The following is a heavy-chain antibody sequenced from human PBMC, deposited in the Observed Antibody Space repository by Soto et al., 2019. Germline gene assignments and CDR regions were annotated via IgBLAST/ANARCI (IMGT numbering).Heavy chain of an antibody. J-gene: IGHJ4*02. CDR1: GYTFTDYF. CDR2: GNPDTGVA. CDR3: ARDPIRGGVPYFFDF. Sequence: QVQLVQSGAEVKRPGASVKVSCKASGYTFTDYFVHWVRLAPGQGLEWMGWGNPDTGVATFPQKFQGRVTVTRDTSINTDYMELTTLTSEDTGIYYCARDPIRGGVPYFFDFWGRGTQVTVSS. V-gene: IGHV1-2*02. D-gene: IGHD3-16*01.